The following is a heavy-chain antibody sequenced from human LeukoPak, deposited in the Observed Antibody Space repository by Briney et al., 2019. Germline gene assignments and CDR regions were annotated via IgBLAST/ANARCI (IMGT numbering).Heavy chain of an antibody. CDR1: GGSISSYY. Sequence: SETLSLTCTVSGGSISSYYWSWIRQPPGKGLEWIGYIYYSGSTNYNPSLKSRVTISVDTSKNQFPLKLSSVTAADTAVYYCARLSYSSGWSDYWGQGTLVTVSS. CDR2: IYYSGST. J-gene: IGHJ4*02. CDR3: ARLSYSSGWSDY. V-gene: IGHV4-59*08. D-gene: IGHD6-19*01.